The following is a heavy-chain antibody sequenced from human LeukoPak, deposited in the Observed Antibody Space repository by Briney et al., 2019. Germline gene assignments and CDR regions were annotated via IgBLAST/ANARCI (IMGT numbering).Heavy chain of an antibody. J-gene: IGHJ4*02. V-gene: IGHV4-39*07. CDR3: ARVLTRYSSSWPSFDY. CDR1: GGSISSSSYY. CDR2: IYYSGST. Sequence: SETLSLTCTVSGGSISSSSYYWGRIRQPPGKGLEWIGSIYYSGSTYYNPSLKSRVTISVDTSKNQFSLKLSSVTAADTAVYYCARVLTRYSSSWPSFDYWGQGTLVTVSS. D-gene: IGHD6-13*01.